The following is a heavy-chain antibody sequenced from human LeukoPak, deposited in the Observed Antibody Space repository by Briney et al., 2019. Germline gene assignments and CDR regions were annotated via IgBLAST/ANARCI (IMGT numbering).Heavy chain of an antibody. V-gene: IGHV3-9*01. Sequence: GGSLRLSCAASGFTFSSYAMHWVRQAPGKGLEWFSGITWDSGSIAYADSVKGRFTISRDNAKNSLYLQMNSLRAEDTALYYCAAVPETDFWSGFYLDYWGQGTLVTVSS. D-gene: IGHD3-3*01. J-gene: IGHJ4*02. CDR3: AAVPETDFWSGFYLDY. CDR1: GFTFSSYA. CDR2: ITWDSGSI.